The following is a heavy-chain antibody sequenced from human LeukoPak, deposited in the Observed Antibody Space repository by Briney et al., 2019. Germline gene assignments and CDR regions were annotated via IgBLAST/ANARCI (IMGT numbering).Heavy chain of an antibody. CDR1: GFTFSSYS. CDR3: ARKRSITVDEDFDY. Sequence: PGGSLRLSCAASGFTFSSYSMNWVRQAPGKGLDWVSYISGNSNTIYYADSVKGRFTISRDNAKNSLYLQMNSLRAEDTAVYYCARKRSITVDEDFDYWGQGTLVTVSS. V-gene: IGHV3-48*01. J-gene: IGHJ4*02. CDR2: ISGNSNTI. D-gene: IGHD6-19*01.